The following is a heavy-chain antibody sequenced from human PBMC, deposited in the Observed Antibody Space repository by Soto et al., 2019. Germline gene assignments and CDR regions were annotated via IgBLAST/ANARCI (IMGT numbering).Heavy chain of an antibody. Sequence: GASGKVSCKASGYTFTGYYMHWVRQAPGQGLEWMGWINPNSGGTNYAQKFQGRVTMTRDTSISTAYMELSRLRSDDTAVYYCARDRGAQLNYYYGMDVWGQGTTVTVSS. CDR1: GYTFTGYY. J-gene: IGHJ6*02. CDR3: ARDRGAQLNYYYGMDV. D-gene: IGHD2-2*01. V-gene: IGHV1-2*02. CDR2: INPNSGGT.